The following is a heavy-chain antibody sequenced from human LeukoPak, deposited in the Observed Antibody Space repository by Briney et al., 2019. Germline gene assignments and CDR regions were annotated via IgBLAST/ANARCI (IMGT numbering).Heavy chain of an antibody. CDR1: GGSISSSSYY. J-gene: IGHJ5*02. Sequence: SETLSLTCTVSGGSISSSSYYWGWIRQPPGKGLEWIGSIYYSGSTYYNPSLKSRVTISVDTSKNQFSLKLSSVTAADTAVYHCARVLWFGDSPRMSWFDPWGQGTLVTVSS. CDR3: ARVLWFGDSPRMSWFDP. D-gene: IGHD3-10*01. CDR2: IYYSGST. V-gene: IGHV4-39*07.